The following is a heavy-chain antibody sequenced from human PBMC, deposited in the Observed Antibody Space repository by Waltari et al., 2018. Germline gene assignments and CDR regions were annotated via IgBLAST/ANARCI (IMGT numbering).Heavy chain of an antibody. Sequence: QVQLQESGPGLVKPSETLSLTCTVSGGSISSYYWSWIRQPAGKGLEWIGRIYTSGSTNYTPSLNSRVTMSVDTSKNQFSLKLSSVTAADTAVYYWARVEELENAFDIWGQGTMVTVSS. CDR1: GGSISSYY. CDR2: IYTSGST. CDR3: ARVEELENAFDI. D-gene: IGHD1-1*01. V-gene: IGHV4-4*07. J-gene: IGHJ3*02.